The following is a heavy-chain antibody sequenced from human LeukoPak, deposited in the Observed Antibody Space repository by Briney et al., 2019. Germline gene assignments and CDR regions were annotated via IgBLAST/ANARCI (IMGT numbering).Heavy chain of an antibody. J-gene: IGHJ4*02. Sequence: GGSLRLSCAASGFTFSSYGIHWVRQAPGKGLEWVAVISYDGSNKYYADSVKGRFTISRDNSKNTLYLQMNSLRAEDTAVYYCARDRIAAAVSSTPTFDYWGQGTLVTVSS. CDR3: ARDRIAAAVSSTPTFDY. V-gene: IGHV3-30*03. D-gene: IGHD6-13*01. CDR2: ISYDGSNK. CDR1: GFTFSSYG.